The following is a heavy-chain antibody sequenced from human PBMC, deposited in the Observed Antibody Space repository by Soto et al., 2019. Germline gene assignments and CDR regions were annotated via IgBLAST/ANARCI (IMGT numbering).Heavy chain of an antibody. Sequence: GASVKVSCKASGYTFTGYYMHWVRQASGQGLEWMGWINPNSGGTNYAQKFQGWVTMTRDTSISTAYMELSRLRSDDTAVYYCATTSPRYYCDSSLPYYYYGMDVWGKGTTVTVSS. V-gene: IGHV1-2*04. CDR2: INPNSGGT. CDR1: GYTFTGYY. D-gene: IGHD3-22*01. J-gene: IGHJ6*04. CDR3: ATTSPRYYCDSSLPYYYYGMDV.